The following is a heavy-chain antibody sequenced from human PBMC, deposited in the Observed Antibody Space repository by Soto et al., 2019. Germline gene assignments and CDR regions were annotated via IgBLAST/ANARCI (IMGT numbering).Heavy chain of an antibody. CDR1: GYTFTGYY. CDR3: SRSNLYDSSGYYLFDY. J-gene: IGHJ4*02. CDR2: INPNSGGT. D-gene: IGHD3-22*01. Sequence: ASVKVSCKASGYTFTGYYMHWVRQAPGQGLEWMGWINPNSGGTNYAQKFQGWVTMTRDTSISTAYMELSRLRSDDTAVYYCSRSNLYDSSGYYLFDYWGQGTLVTVSS. V-gene: IGHV1-2*04.